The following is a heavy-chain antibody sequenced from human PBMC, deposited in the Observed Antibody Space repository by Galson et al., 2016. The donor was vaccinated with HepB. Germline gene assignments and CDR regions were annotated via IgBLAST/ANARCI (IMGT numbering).Heavy chain of an antibody. V-gene: IGHV4-34*01. J-gene: IGHJ4*01. Sequence: ETLSLTCAVYGGTFNAYYWNWIRQPPGKGLEWIGEINHLGSPKYNPSLESRITISVDTSKSQFSLKPSSVTAADTAVYYCARFEGSGSYFVDQWGQGTLVTVSS. CDR3: ARFEGSGSYFVDQ. CDR2: INHLGSP. D-gene: IGHD3-10*01. CDR1: GGTFNAYY.